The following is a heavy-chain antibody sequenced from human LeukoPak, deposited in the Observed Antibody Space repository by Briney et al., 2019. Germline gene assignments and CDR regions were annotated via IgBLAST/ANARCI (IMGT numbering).Heavy chain of an antibody. J-gene: IGHJ4*02. V-gene: IGHV1-18*01. D-gene: IGHD3-22*01. CDR1: GYTFTSYG. Sequence: ASVKVSCKASGYTFTSYGISWVRQAPRQGLEWMGWISAYNGNTNYAQKLQGRVTMTTDTSTSTAYMELRSLRSDDTAVYYCARDPSHYYDSSGRTIDFDHWGQGTLVTVSS. CDR2: ISAYNGNT. CDR3: ARDPSHYYDSSGRTIDFDH.